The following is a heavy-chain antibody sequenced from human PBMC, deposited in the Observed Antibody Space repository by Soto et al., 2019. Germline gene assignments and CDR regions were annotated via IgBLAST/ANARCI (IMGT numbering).Heavy chain of an antibody. Sequence: SETLSLTCAVSGGSISSGGYSWSWIRQPPGKGLEWIGYIYHSGSTYYNPSLKSRVTISVDRSKNQFSLKLSSVTAADTAVYSWPRQPSPWGQGTLVPVSS. CDR2: IYHSGST. J-gene: IGHJ5*02. CDR3: PRQPSP. V-gene: IGHV4-30-2*01. CDR1: GGSISSGGYS.